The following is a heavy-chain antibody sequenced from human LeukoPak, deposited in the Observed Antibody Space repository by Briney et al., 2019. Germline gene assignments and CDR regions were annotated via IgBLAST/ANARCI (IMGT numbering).Heavy chain of an antibody. J-gene: IGHJ4*02. V-gene: IGHV3-21*01. CDR3: ARGWQDY. Sequence: GGSLRLSCAASGFTFHNNGMSWVRQAPGKGLEWVSAISGSSRSTYHADSVKGRFTISRDNAKNSLYLQMNSLRAEDTAVYYCARGWQDYWGQGTLVTVSS. CDR2: ISGSSRST. CDR1: GFTFHNNG.